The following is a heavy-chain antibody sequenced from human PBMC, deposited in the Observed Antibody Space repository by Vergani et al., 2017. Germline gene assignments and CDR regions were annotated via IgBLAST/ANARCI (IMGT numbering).Heavy chain of an antibody. CDR1: GFTFSNAW. V-gene: IGHV3-15*07. Sequence: EVQLVESGGGLVKPGGSLRLSCAASGFTFSNAWMNWVRQAPGKGLEWVGRIKSKTDGGTTDYAAPVKGRFTISRDDSKNTLYLQMNSLKTEDTAVYYCTTAVGLIRRGAFDIWGQGTMVTVSS. CDR3: TTAVGLIRRGAFDI. J-gene: IGHJ3*02. CDR2: IKSKTDGGTT. D-gene: IGHD3-10*01.